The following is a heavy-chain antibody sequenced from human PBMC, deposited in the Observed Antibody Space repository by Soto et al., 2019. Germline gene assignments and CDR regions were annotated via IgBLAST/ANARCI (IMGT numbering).Heavy chain of an antibody. CDR2: IYYSGST. Sequence: PSETLSLTCTVSGGSISSYYWSWIRQPPGKGLEWIGYIYYSGSTNYNPSLKSRVTISVDTSKNQFSLKLSSVTAADTAVYYCARATVRGVITEYFNWLDPWGQGTLVTVSS. CDR3: ARATVRGVITEYFNWLDP. V-gene: IGHV4-59*01. CDR1: GGSISSYY. D-gene: IGHD3-10*01. J-gene: IGHJ5*02.